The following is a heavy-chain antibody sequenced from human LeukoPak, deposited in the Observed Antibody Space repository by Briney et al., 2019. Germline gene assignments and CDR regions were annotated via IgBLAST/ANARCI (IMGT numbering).Heavy chain of an antibody. CDR2: ISGSGGST. J-gene: IGHJ4*02. CDR3: ARIRSTSCYFDY. Sequence: GGSLRLSCAASGFSFNNYAMVWVRQTPGKGLEWVSAISGSGGSTYYADSVKGRFTISRDNSKNTLYLQMNSLRAEDTAVYYCARIRSTSCYFDYWGQGTLVTVSS. D-gene: IGHD2-2*01. CDR1: GFSFNNYA. V-gene: IGHV3-23*01.